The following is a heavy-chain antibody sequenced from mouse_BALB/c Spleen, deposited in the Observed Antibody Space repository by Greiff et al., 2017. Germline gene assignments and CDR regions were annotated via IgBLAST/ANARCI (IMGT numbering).Heavy chain of an antibody. CDR3: ARWGDGEVYYAMDY. Sequence: EVQLQQSGPGLVKPSQSLSLTCTVTGYSITSDYAWNWIRQFPGNKLEWMGYISYSGSTSYNPSLKSRISITRDTSKNQFFLQLNSVTTEDTATYYCARWGDGEVYYAMDYGGQGTSVTVSS. V-gene: IGHV3-2*02. J-gene: IGHJ4*01. CDR1: GYSITSDYA. CDR2: ISYSGST.